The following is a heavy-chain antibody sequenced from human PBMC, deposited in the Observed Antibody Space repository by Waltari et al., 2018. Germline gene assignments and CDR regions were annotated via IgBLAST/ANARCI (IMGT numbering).Heavy chain of an antibody. CDR2: IKPSGGNT. Sequence: QVQLVQSGAEVKKPGASVKVSCKASGYTFTSYYMHWVRQAPGQGLEWMGIIKPSGGNTSYAQKVQGRVTMTRDTSTSTVYMELGSLRSEDTAVYYCAALGRQLVNDYWGQGTLVTVSS. J-gene: IGHJ4*02. D-gene: IGHD6-6*01. CDR1: GYTFTSYY. V-gene: IGHV1-46*01. CDR3: AALGRQLVNDY.